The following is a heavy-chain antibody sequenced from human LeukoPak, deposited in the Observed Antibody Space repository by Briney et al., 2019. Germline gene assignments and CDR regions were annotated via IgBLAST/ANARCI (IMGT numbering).Heavy chain of an antibody. J-gene: IGHJ6*03. CDR2: TTSSGSYM. Sequence: PGGSLRLSCAASGFSFSSYNMNWARQAPGKGPEWVSSTTSSGSYMFYADSVKGRFTISRDNAENSLYLQMNSLRVEDTAVYFCARDPYSGSYGGYYHYYMDVWGKGTTVTVSS. CDR3: ARDPYSGSYGGYYHYYMDV. V-gene: IGHV3-21*01. CDR1: GFSFSSYN. D-gene: IGHD1-26*01.